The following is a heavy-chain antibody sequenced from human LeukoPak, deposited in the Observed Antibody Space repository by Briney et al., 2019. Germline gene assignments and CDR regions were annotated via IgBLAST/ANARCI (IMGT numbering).Heavy chain of an antibody. CDR3: ARGIRGAADY. D-gene: IGHD3-16*01. V-gene: IGHV4-39*07. CDR1: GDSISSTNYY. CDR2: IYYSGST. Sequence: SETLSLTCTVSGDSISSTNYYWGWIRQPPGKGLEWIGSIYYSGSTYYNPSLESRVTISVDTSKNQFSLNLNSVTAADTAVYYCARGIRGAADYWGQGTLVTVSS. J-gene: IGHJ4*02.